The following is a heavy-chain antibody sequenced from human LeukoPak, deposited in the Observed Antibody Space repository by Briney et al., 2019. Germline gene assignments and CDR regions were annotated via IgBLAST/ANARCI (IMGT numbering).Heavy chain of an antibody. CDR2: IYTSGST. Sequence: SETLSLTCTVSGGSISSYYWSWIRQPAGKGLEWIGRIYTSGSTNYNPSLKSRVTMSVDTSKNQFSLKLSSVTAADTAVYYCARVSREYYGSGSYYDYYYYMDVWGKGTTVTISS. CDR1: GGSISSYY. J-gene: IGHJ6*03. V-gene: IGHV4-4*07. CDR3: ARVSREYYGSGSYYDYYYYMDV. D-gene: IGHD3-10*01.